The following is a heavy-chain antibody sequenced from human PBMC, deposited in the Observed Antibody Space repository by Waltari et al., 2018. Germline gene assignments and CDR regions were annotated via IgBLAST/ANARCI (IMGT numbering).Heavy chain of an antibody. CDR1: GSTFSSYS. Sequence: EVQLVESGGGLVKPGGSLRLSCAASGSTFSSYSMNWVRQGPGKGLEWVSSISSSSSYINYADSVKGRFTISRENAKNSLDLQMNSLGAEDTAVYYCASSGDYFDYWGQGTLVTVSS. CDR3: ASSGDYFDY. CDR2: ISSSSSYI. V-gene: IGHV3-21*01. J-gene: IGHJ4*02. D-gene: IGHD3-10*01.